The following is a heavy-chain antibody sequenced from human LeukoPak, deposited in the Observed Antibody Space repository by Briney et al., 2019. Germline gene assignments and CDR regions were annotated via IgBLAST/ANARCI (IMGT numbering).Heavy chain of an antibody. CDR1: GSTFSSYW. V-gene: IGHV3-7*01. Sequence: GGSLRLSCAASGSTFSSYWMSWVRQAPGKGLEWVANIKQDGSEKYYVDSVKGRFTISRDNAKNSLYLQMNSLRAEDTAVYYCARDGIAVAGYFDYWGQGTLVTVSS. D-gene: IGHD6-19*01. CDR3: ARDGIAVAGYFDY. CDR2: IKQDGSEK. J-gene: IGHJ4*02.